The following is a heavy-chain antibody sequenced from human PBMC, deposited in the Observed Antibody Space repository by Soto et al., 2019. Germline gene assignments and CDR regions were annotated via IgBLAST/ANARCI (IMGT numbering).Heavy chain of an antibody. V-gene: IGHV4-39*01. CDR2: MFYSGLT. Sequence: PSETLSLTCSVSGYSVTSSDYYWAWIRQPPGKGLEWIGSMFYSGLTYYNPSLKSRVTLSVDTSKNQFSVRLNSVTAADTAVYYSATITVHLSGPYGLHVWGQGTTVTVSS. J-gene: IGHJ6*02. CDR3: ATITVHLSGPYGLHV. D-gene: IGHD2-15*01. CDR1: GYSVTSSDYY.